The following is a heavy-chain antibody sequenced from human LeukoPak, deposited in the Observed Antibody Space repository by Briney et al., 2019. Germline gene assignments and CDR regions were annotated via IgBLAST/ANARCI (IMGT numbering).Heavy chain of an antibody. D-gene: IGHD3-10*01. V-gene: IGHV3-30*04. CDR2: ISYDGSNK. CDR1: GFTFSSYA. CDR3: ARGAYGPGSRGPFDI. J-gene: IGHJ3*02. Sequence: PGGSLRLSCAASGFTFSSYAMHWVRQAPGKGLEWVAVISYDGSNKYYADSVKGRFTISRDNSKNTLYLQMNSLRAEDTAVYYCARGAYGPGSRGPFDIWGQGTMVTVSS.